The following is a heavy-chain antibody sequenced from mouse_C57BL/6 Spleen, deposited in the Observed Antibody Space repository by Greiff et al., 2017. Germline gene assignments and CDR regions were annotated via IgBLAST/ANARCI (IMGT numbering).Heavy chain of an antibody. V-gene: IGHV1-15*01. D-gene: IGHD2-5*01. J-gene: IGHJ1*03. CDR3: TRSTIVTLRYFDV. Sequence: QVQLQQSGAELVRPGASVTLSCKASGYTFTDYEMHWVKQTPVHGLEWIGAIDPETGGTAYNQKFKGKAILTADKSSSTAYMELRSLTSEDSAVYYCTRSTIVTLRYFDVWGTGTTVTVSS. CDR1: GYTFTDYE. CDR2: IDPETGGT.